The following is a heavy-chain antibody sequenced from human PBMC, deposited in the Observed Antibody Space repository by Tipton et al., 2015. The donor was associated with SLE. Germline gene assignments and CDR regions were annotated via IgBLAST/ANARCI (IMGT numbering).Heavy chain of an antibody. J-gene: IGHJ4*02. Sequence: QSGPEVKKPGASVKVSCKASGYTFSSYGISWVRQAPGQGLEWMGWISAYSGNTNYAQKLQGRVTMTTDTPTSTAYMELRSLRSDDTAMYYCARVNLAAAGYYYFDYWGQGTLVTVSS. V-gene: IGHV1-18*01. CDR2: ISAYSGNT. D-gene: IGHD6-13*01. CDR1: GYTFSSYG. CDR3: ARVNLAAAGYYYFDY.